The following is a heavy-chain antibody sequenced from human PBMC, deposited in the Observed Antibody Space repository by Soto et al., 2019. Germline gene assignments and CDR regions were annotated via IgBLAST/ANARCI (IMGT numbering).Heavy chain of an antibody. J-gene: IGHJ3*02. D-gene: IGHD3-22*01. V-gene: IGHV1-69*01. CDR3: ARSRVTYYYDRSAFEI. CDR2: IIPIFGTA. CDR1: GGTFSSYA. Sequence: QVQLVQSGAEVKKPGSSVKVSCKASGGTFSSYAISWVRQAPGQGLEWMGGIIPIFGTANYAQKFQGRVTITADESTSPAYMELSSLRSEDTAVYYCARSRVTYYYDRSAFEIWGQGTMVTVSS.